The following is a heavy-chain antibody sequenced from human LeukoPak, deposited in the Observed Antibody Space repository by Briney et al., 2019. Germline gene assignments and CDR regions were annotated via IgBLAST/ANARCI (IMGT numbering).Heavy chain of an antibody. D-gene: IGHD2-15*01. V-gene: IGHV3-21*04. J-gene: IGHJ3*02. Sequence: GGSLRLSCAASGFTFSSYNMNWVRQAPGKGLEWVSSISSSSTYIYYADSVRGRFTISRDNAKNSLYLQMNSLRAEDTAVYYCASQALRAVDIWGQGTMVTVSS. CDR1: GFTFSSYN. CDR2: ISSSSTYI. CDR3: ASQALRAVDI.